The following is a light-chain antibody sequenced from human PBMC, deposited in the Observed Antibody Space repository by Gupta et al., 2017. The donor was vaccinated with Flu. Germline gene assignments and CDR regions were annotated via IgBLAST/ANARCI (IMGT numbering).Light chain of an antibody. CDR3: NSRDSTDNHQAV. V-gene: IGLV3-19*01. CDR2: AKN. J-gene: IGLJ2*01. Sequence: SSELTQDPAVSVALVQTVRITCQGDSLRNSHASWYQQKPGQAPVLVIYAKNIRPSGSPDRFSGSSSGNTASLTITGAQAEDEADYYCNSRDSTDNHQAVFGGGTKLTVL. CDR1: SLRNSH.